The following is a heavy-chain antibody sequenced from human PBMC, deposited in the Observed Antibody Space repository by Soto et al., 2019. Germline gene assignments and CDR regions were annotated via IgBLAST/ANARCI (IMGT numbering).Heavy chain of an antibody. CDR3: AREDSYGRGGWFDP. Sequence: GGSLRLSCAASGFTFSSYEMNWVRQAPGKGLEWVSYISSSGSTIYYADSVKGRFTISRDNAKNSLYLQMNSLRAEDTAVYYCAREDSYGRGGWFDPWGQGTLVTVSS. J-gene: IGHJ5*02. D-gene: IGHD5-18*01. V-gene: IGHV3-48*03. CDR2: ISSSGSTI. CDR1: GFTFSSYE.